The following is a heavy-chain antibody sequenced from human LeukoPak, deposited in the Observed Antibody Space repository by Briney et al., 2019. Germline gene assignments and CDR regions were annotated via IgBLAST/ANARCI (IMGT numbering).Heavy chain of an antibody. D-gene: IGHD3-3*01. Sequence: GGTLRLSCAASGFTFSSYARSWVRQPPGKGLEWVSAISCSGGSTYYASSVKGRSTISRDNSKNTLYLQMTSMGAEAAALYCSAKGTNYGFWSGFDYWGQGTVITVSS. CDR2: ISCSGGST. CDR1: GFTFSSYA. J-gene: IGHJ4*02. CDR3: AKGTNYGFWSGFDY. V-gene: IGHV3-23*01.